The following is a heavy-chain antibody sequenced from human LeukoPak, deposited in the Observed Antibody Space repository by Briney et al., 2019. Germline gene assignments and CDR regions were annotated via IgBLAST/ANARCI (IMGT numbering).Heavy chain of an antibody. Sequence: SETLSLTCAVYGGSFSGYYWSWIRQPPGKGLEWIGEINHSGSTNYSPSLKSRVTISVDTSKNQFSLKLSSVTAADTAVYYCARGLTRGSSRGVIGDYWGQGTLVTVSS. CDR2: INHSGST. CDR3: ARGLTRGSSRGVIGDY. CDR1: GGSFSGYY. V-gene: IGHV4-34*01. D-gene: IGHD1-26*01. J-gene: IGHJ4*02.